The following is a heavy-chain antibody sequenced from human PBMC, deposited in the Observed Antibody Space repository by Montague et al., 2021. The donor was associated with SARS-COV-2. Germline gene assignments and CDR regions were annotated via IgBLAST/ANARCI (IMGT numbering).Heavy chain of an antibody. CDR3: ARVRWGCSATSCHLDP. J-gene: IGHJ5*02. CDR2: TDYSGRT. V-gene: IGHV4-4*02. CDR1: GDPIRSNNW. Sequence: SETVSLTCVVSGDPIRSNNWCTWARQCPVKGLEWIGETDYSGRTNYNPSRKSRVTMSVDQSKNEFSLRLTSVTAADTAVYYCARVRWGCSATSCHLDPWGRGTLVTVSS. D-gene: IGHD5-24*01.